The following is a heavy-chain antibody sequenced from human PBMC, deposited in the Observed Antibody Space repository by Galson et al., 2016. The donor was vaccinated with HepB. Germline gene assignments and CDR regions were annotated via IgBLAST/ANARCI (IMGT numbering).Heavy chain of an antibody. J-gene: IGHJ6*02. CDR3: VAVAVRGYYYGMDV. Sequence: TLSLTCTVSGGSIRSGGSSWGWIRQHPGRGLEWIGCIYYSGSTFYNPSLKSRVTISVDTSKNHFSLKLSSVTAADTAVYYCVAVAVRGYYYGMDVWGQGTTVTVSS. CDR2: IYYSGST. CDR1: GGSIRSGGSS. V-gene: IGHV4-31*03. D-gene: IGHD6-19*01.